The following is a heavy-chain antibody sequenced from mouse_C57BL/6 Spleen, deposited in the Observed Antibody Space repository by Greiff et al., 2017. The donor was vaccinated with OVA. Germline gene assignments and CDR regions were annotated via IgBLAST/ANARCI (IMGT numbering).Heavy chain of an antibody. Sequence: QVQLQQPGAELVRPGTSVKLSCKASGYTFTSYWMHWVKQRPGQGLEWIGVIDPSDSYTNYNQKFKGKATLTVDTSSSTAYMQLSSLTSEDSAVYYCARSEGSNYDYDVAYWGQGTLVTVSA. CDR1: GYTFTSYW. D-gene: IGHD2-4*01. J-gene: IGHJ3*01. CDR2: IDPSDSYT. CDR3: ARSEGSNYDYDVAY. V-gene: IGHV1-59*01.